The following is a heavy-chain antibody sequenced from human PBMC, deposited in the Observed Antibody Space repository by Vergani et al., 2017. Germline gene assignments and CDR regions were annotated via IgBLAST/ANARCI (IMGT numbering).Heavy chain of an antibody. Sequence: VQLVESGGGVVQPGGSLRLSCGASGFTFSNYGMHWVRQAPGKGLEWVSYISSSSSTIYYADSVKGRFTISRDNAKNSLYLQMNSLRAEDTAVYYCASMRHPYSSGGNYYYGMDVWGQGTTVTVSS. J-gene: IGHJ6*02. V-gene: IGHV3-48*01. D-gene: IGHD6-19*01. CDR1: GFTFSNYG. CDR2: ISSSSSTI. CDR3: ASMRHPYSSGGNYYYGMDV.